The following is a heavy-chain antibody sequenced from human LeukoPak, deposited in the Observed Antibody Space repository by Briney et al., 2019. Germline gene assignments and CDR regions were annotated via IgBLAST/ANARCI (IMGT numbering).Heavy chain of an antibody. CDR3: ASVNGDGAEYFQH. V-gene: IGHV3-53*01. J-gene: IGHJ1*01. Sequence: PGGSLRLSCAASGFAFSNYWMSWVRQAPGKGLEWVSVIYSGGSTYYADSVKGRFTTPRDISKNTLYLQMNSLRAEDTAVYYCASVNGDGAEYFQHWGQGPLVTVSA. D-gene: IGHD2-21*01. CDR1: GFAFSNYW. CDR2: IYSGGST.